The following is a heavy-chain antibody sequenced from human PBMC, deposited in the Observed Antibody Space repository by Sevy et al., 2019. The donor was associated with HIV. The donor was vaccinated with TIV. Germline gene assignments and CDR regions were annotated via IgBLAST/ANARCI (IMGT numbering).Heavy chain of an antibody. Sequence: GGSLRLSCVAPGFKFNGHGIHWVRQAPGKGLQWVAGISHDGDNKNYADSVKGRFSISGDQSKNTVFLQMNTLTTEDTAVYYCARDYEVNTWRVVGAFDMWGLWTMVTVSS. CDR1: GFKFNGHG. CDR2: ISHDGDNK. J-gene: IGHJ3*02. CDR3: ARDYEVNTWRVVGAFDM. D-gene: IGHD3-3*01. V-gene: IGHV3-30*14.